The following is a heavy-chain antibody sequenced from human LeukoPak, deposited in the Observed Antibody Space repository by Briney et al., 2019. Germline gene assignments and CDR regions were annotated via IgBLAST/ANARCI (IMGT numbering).Heavy chain of an antibody. D-gene: IGHD3-22*01. CDR2: ISGSGGST. CDR3: AKDAASAYYYDSSGYFVDY. CDR1: GFTFSSYA. Sequence: PGGSLRLSCAASGFTFSSYAMSWVRQAPGKGLEWVSAISGSGGSTYYADSVKGRFTISRDNSKNTLYLQMNSLRAEDTAVYYCAKDAASAYYYDSSGYFVDYWGQGTLVNVSS. J-gene: IGHJ4*02. V-gene: IGHV3-23*01.